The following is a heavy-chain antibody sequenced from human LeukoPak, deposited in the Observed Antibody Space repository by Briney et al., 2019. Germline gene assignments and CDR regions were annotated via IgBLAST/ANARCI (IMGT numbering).Heavy chain of an antibody. J-gene: IGHJ4*02. CDR1: GYTFSGHY. CDR2: INPNSGDS. D-gene: IGHD3-22*01. CDR3: ARDSVFAAKNPGRGFRLYY. V-gene: IGHV1-2*02. Sequence: GASVKVSCKASGYTFSGHYMHWARQAPGQGLEWMGWINPNSGDSNSAQKFQGRVTMTRDTSISTAYMELSRLRSDDTAVYYCARDSVFAAKNPGRGFRLYYWGQGTLVTVSS.